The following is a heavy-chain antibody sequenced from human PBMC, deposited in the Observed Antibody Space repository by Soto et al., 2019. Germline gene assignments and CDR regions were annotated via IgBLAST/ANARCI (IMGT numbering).Heavy chain of an antibody. J-gene: IGHJ4*02. CDR2: IKQDGSEK. V-gene: IGHV3-7*01. Sequence: EVPLVETGGGLIQPGGSLRLSCVASGFTVSSNYMSWVRQDPGKGLEWVANIKQDGSEKYYVDSVKGRFTISRDNAKNSLDLQMNSLRVEDTDVYYCAREGRGNWNKGYWGQGTLVTVSS. CDR3: AREGRGNWNKGY. D-gene: IGHD1-1*01. CDR1: GFTVSSNY.